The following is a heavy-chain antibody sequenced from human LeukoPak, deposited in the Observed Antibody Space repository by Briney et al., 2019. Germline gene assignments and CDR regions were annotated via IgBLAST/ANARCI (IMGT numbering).Heavy chain of an antibody. CDR1: GYTFTGYY. J-gene: IGHJ5*02. CDR3: ARSDCSSTSCYDSDWFDP. CDR2: INPNSGGT. D-gene: IGHD2-2*01. Sequence: GASVKVSCKASGYTFTGYYMHWVRQAPGQGLEWMEWINPNSGGTNYAQKFQGRVTMTRDTAITTAYMELSRLRSDDTAVYYCARSDCSSTSCYDSDWFDPWGLGTLVTVSS. V-gene: IGHV1-2*02.